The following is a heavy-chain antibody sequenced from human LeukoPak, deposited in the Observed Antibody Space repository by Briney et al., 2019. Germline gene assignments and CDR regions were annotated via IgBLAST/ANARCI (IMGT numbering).Heavy chain of an antibody. CDR3: ARHMGRVYYGSISWFDP. CDR2: INHSGST. CDR1: GGSFSGYY. J-gene: IGHJ5*02. V-gene: IGHV4-34*01. D-gene: IGHD3-10*01. Sequence: RPSETLSLTCAVYGGSFSGYYWSWIRQPPGKGLEWIGEINHSGSTNYNPSLKSRVTISVDTSKNQFSLKLSSVTAADTAVYYCARHMGRVYYGSISWFDPWGQGTLVTVSS.